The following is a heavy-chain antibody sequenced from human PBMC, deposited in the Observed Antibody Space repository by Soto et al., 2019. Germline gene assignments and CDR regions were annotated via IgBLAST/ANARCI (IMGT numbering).Heavy chain of an antibody. V-gene: IGHV1-2*04. Sequence: QVQLVQSGAEVKKPGASVKVSCKASGYKFTDYYIHWLRQAPGQGPEWMGWINPNSGDTNYVQNFQGWVTMTSDTSISTAYMELSRLRSDDTAVYYCVIQSNSGYYYYFDNWGQGTLVTVSS. D-gene: IGHD5-12*01. CDR2: INPNSGDT. CDR3: VIQSNSGYYYYFDN. CDR1: GYKFTDYY. J-gene: IGHJ4*02.